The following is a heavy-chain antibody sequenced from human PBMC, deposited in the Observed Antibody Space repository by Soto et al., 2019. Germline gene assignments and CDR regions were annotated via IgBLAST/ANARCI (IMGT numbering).Heavy chain of an antibody. CDR3: AHSLIPNWGSRGAFDY. CDR1: GFSLSTSGVG. D-gene: IGHD7-27*01. J-gene: IGHJ4*02. V-gene: IGHV2-5*02. CDR2: IYWDDDK. Sequence: TLKESGPTLVKPTQTLTLTCTFSGFSLSTSGVGVGWIRQPPGKALEWLALIYWDDDKRYSPSLKSRPTITKGTTTNQVVLTMINMDLVATATYYCAHSLIPNWGSRGAFDYWGQGTLVTVSS.